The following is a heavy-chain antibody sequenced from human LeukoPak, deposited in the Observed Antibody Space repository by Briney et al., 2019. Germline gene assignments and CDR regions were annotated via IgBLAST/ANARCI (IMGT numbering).Heavy chain of an antibody. Sequence: SETLSLTCTVSGGSISSYYWSWIRQPPGKGLEWIGCIYYSGSTNYNPSLKSRVTISVDTSKNQFSLKLSSVTAADTAVYYCARGGRIAVAGSREGKAIFDYWGQGTLVNVSS. CDR2: IYYSGST. D-gene: IGHD6-19*01. J-gene: IGHJ4*02. V-gene: IGHV4-59*01. CDR1: GGSISSYY. CDR3: ARGGRIAVAGSREGKAIFDY.